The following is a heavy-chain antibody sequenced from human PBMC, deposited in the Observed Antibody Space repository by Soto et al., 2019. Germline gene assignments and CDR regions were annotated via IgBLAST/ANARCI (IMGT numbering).Heavy chain of an antibody. J-gene: IGHJ4*02. CDR3: ARKGYYPSGRINLFDS. Sequence: SETLSLTCTVAGHSINSDYYWGWIRQPPGKGLEWIGSIYPGGGTYYNPSLKSRVTISIDTSKNQFSLRLTSVTAADTAMYYCARKGYYPSGRINLFDSWGQGTLVTVSS. D-gene: IGHD3-10*01. V-gene: IGHV4-38-2*02. CDR2: IYPGGGT. CDR1: GHSINSDYY.